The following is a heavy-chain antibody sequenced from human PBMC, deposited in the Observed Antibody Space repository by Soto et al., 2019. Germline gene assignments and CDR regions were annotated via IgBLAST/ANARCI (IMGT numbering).Heavy chain of an antibody. D-gene: IGHD1-26*01. Sequence: PGGSLRLSCAASGFTFSSYGMHWVRQAPGKGLEWVAVISYDGSNKYYADSVKGRFTISRDNSKNTLYLQMNSLRAEDTAVYYCAKGKLSGSYHAYWGQGTLVTVSS. CDR1: GFTFSSYG. CDR3: AKGKLSGSYHAY. CDR2: ISYDGSNK. V-gene: IGHV3-30*18. J-gene: IGHJ4*02.